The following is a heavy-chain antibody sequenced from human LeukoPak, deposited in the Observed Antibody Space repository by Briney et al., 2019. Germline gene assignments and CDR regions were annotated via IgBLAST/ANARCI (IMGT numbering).Heavy chain of an antibody. CDR1: GGSVSSGNYY. Sequence: SETLSLTCTVSGGSVSSGNYYWSWIRQPPGKGLEWIGYIYSGGSTDYNPSLKSRVTISVDTSKNQFSLKLSSVTAADTAVYYCARDGRGYGDYEIDCWGQGTLVTVSS. CDR2: IYSGGST. V-gene: IGHV4-61*01. D-gene: IGHD4-17*01. J-gene: IGHJ4*02. CDR3: ARDGRGYGDYEIDC.